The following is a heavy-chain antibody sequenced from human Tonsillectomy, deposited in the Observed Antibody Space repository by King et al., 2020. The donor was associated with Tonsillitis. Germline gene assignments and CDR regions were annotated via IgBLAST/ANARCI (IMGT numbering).Heavy chain of an antibody. J-gene: IGHJ5*02. CDR1: GDSITSGSYY. V-gene: IGHV4-61*02. CDR2: IYTSGSI. D-gene: IGHD3-9*01. CDR3: AGGGDILTGGSLFDP. Sequence: QLQESGPGLVKPSQTLSLTCTVSGDSITSGSYYWSWIRQPAGKGLEWIGRIYTSGSIDYNPALEVRVSMSVDTSKNQFSLKLNSVTAADTAVYHCAGGGDILTGGSLFDPWGQGTLVTVSS.